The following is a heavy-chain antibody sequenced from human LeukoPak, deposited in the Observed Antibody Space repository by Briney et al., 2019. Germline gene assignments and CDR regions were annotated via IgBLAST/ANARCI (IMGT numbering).Heavy chain of an antibody. CDR2: ISSSSSDI. J-gene: IGHJ4*02. D-gene: IGHD6-13*01. Sequence: GGSLRLSCAASGFTFSSYSMNWVRQAPGKGLEWVASISSSSSDIYYADSVKGRFTISRDNAKNSLYLQMNSLRAEDTAVYYCARDTIEQQLVTYFHYWGQGTLLTVPS. CDR3: ARDTIEQQLVTYFHY. V-gene: IGHV3-21*01. CDR1: GFTFSSYS.